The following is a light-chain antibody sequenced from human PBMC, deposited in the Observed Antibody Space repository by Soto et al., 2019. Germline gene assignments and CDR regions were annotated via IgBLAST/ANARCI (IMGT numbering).Light chain of an antibody. CDR3: VSYTSRSTYV. J-gene: IGLJ1*01. CDR1: SSDVGGYIW. CDR2: DVY. V-gene: IGLV2-14*01. Sequence: QSALTQPASLSGSRGQSITISCTGTSSDVGGYIWVSWYQHHPGKAPKLVIYDVYQRPSGVSSRFSGSKSGNTAFLTISRLQTEDEADYYCVSYTSRSTYVFGREPQVTVL.